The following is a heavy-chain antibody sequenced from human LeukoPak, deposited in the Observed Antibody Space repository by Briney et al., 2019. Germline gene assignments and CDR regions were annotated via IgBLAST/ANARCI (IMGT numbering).Heavy chain of an antibody. CDR2: LDYSGTT. D-gene: IGHD3/OR15-3a*01. CDR3: ARSRSNSRTDFEY. Sequence: SETLSLTCTVSGDSISTSNFHWGWIRQPPGKGLEWIGSLDYSGTTYYNPSLNRRVTLSVDTSKNQISLSLISVTDADRAVYYCARSRSNSRTDFEYWGQRTLVTVSS. CDR1: GDSISTSNFH. J-gene: IGHJ4*02. V-gene: IGHV4-39*07.